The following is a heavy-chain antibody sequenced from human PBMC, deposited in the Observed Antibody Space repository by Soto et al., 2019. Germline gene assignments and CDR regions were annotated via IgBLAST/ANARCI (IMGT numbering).Heavy chain of an antibody. D-gene: IGHD3-22*01. CDR3: AKDTMIVVVRFLYYFDY. V-gene: IGHV3-23*01. CDR1: GFTFSSYA. CDR2: ISGSGGST. J-gene: IGHJ4*02. Sequence: GGSLRLSCAAPGFTFSSYAMSWVRQAPGKGLEWVSAISGSGGSTYYADSVKGRFTISRDNSKNTLYLQMNSLRAEDTAVYYCAKDTMIVVVRFLYYFDYWGQGTLVTVSS.